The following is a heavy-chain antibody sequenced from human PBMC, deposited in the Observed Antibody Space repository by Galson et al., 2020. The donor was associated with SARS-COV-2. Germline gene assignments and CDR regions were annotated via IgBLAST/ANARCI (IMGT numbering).Heavy chain of an antibody. CDR1: GYTFTGYY. J-gene: IGHJ6*02. CDR3: ARGPLTYYDFWSTDYYGMDV. V-gene: IGHV1-2*04. Sequence: ASVKVSCKASGYTFTGYYMHWVRQAPGQRLEWMGWINPNSGGTNYAQKFQGWVTMTRDTSISTAYMELSRLRSDDAAVYYCARGPLTYYDFWSTDYYGMDVWGQGTTVTVSS. D-gene: IGHD3-3*01. CDR2: INPNSGGT.